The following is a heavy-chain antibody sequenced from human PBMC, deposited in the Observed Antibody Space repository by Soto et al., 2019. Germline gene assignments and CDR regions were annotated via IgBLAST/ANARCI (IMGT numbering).Heavy chain of an antibody. J-gene: IGHJ5*02. D-gene: IGHD6-19*01. CDR3: ARDVKRAVAGTGWFDP. CDR1: GGSISSYY. Sequence: SETLSLTCTVSGGSISSYYWSWIRQPPGKGLEWIGYIYYSGSTNYNPSLKSRVTISVDTSKNQFSLKLSSVTAADTAVYYCARDVKRAVAGTGWFDPWGQGTLVTVSS. CDR2: IYYSGST. V-gene: IGHV4-59*01.